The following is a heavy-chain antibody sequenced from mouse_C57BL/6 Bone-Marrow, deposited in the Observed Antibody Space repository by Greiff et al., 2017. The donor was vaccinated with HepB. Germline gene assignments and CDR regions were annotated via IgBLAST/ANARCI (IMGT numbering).Heavy chain of an antibody. J-gene: IGHJ2*01. CDR1: GYTFTSYW. CDR3: ARSTTTVAGDY. Sequence: QVQLQQPGAELVRPGTSVKLSCKASGYTFTSYWMHWVKQRPGQGLEWIGVIDPSDSYTNYNQKFKGKATLTVDTSSSTAYMQLSSLTSEASAVYYCARSTTTVAGDYWGQGTTLTVSS. V-gene: IGHV1-59*01. D-gene: IGHD1-1*01. CDR2: IDPSDSYT.